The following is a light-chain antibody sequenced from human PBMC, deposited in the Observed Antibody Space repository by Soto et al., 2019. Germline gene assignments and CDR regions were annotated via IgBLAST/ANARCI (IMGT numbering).Light chain of an antibody. CDR1: QSVDSSY. Sequence: ENVLTQSPGTLSLSPGKRATLSCRASQSVDSSYLAWYQQKPGQAPRLLIYGTSSRAAGIPDRFSGSGSGTDFTLTINSLEREDFAVYYWQQYGSSLYTFGQGTKLEIK. V-gene: IGKV3-20*01. CDR2: GTS. CDR3: QQYGSSLYT. J-gene: IGKJ2*01.